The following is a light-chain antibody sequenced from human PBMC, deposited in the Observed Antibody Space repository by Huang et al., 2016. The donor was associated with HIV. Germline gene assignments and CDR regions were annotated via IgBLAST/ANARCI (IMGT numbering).Light chain of an antibody. J-gene: IGKJ2*01. CDR2: MAS. CDR3: QQFYNMPYT. V-gene: IGKV4-1*01. Sequence: DILLTQSPDSLAVSLGERATLTCRSSRSLLFASNSKNFLAWYQQKPGQPPKLLMYMASVRESGVPERFTGSGSGTEFTLTIASLQAEDVAVYYCQQFYNMPYTFGRGTRLEI. CDR1: RSLLFASNSKNF.